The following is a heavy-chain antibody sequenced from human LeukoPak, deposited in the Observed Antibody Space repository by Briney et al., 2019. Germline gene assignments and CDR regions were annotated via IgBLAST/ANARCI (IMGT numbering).Heavy chain of an antibody. D-gene: IGHD2-21*01. J-gene: IGHJ5*02. Sequence: GGSLRLSCAASGFTFSSCWMHWVRQAPGKGLVWVSRINSDGSSTSYADSVKGRFTISRDNAKNTLYLQMSSLRAEDTAVYYCASHISTLTFDPWGQGTLVTVSS. CDR2: INSDGSST. CDR3: ASHISTLTFDP. V-gene: IGHV3-74*01. CDR1: GFTFSSCW.